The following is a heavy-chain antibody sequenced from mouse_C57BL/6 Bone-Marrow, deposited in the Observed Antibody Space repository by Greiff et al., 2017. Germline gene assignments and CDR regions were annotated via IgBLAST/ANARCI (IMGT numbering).Heavy chain of an antibody. CDR1: GYTFTDYE. J-gene: IGHJ3*01. D-gene: IGHD1-1*01. CDR2: IDPETGGT. V-gene: IGHV1-15*01. Sequence: VQLQQSGAELVRPGASVTLSCKASGYTFTDYEMHWVKQTPVHGLEWIGAIDPETGGTAYNQKFKGKAILTADKSSSTAYMERRSLTSEDSAVYYCTRRPFYGSSPAWFAYWGQGTLVTVSA. CDR3: TRRPFYGSSPAWFAY.